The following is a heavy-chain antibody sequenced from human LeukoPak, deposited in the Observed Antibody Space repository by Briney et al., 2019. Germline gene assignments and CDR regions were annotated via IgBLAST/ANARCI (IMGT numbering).Heavy chain of an antibody. Sequence: GGSLRLSCAASGSTFSSYAMHWVRQAPGKGLEYVSAISSNGGSTYYANSVKGRFTISRDNSKNTLYLQMGSLRAEDMAVYYCARVEYSSSPTGYFDYWGQGTLVTVSS. CDR3: ARVEYSSSPTGYFDY. V-gene: IGHV3-64*01. CDR2: ISSNGGST. CDR1: GSTFSSYA. D-gene: IGHD6-6*01. J-gene: IGHJ4*02.